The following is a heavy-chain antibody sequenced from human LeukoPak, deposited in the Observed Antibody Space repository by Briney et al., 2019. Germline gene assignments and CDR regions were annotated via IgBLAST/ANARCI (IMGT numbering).Heavy chain of an antibody. CDR3: ARHERGAENLDY. CDR2: VSYSGRT. CDR1: GXSISNYY. V-gene: IGHV4-59*08. D-gene: IGHD1-1*01. J-gene: IGHJ4*02. Sequence: PSETLSLTCTVSGXSISNYYWSWIRQPPGKGRECIGYVSYSGRTNHNPSLKSRVTISADTSKNQFSLKLTSVTAADTAVYYCARHERGAENLDYWGQGTLVTVSS.